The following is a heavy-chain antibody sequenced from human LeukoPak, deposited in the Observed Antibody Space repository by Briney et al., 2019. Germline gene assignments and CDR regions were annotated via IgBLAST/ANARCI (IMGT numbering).Heavy chain of an antibody. CDR1: GYTFTSYG. V-gene: IGHV1-18*01. D-gene: IGHD1-26*01. J-gene: IGHJ4*02. CDR3: ARSGRGTYYYFDY. Sequence: GASVKVSCKASGYTFTSYGISWVRQAPGQGLEWMGWISGSTGNTNYAQKIQGRVTMTTDTSTSTAYMELRSLSFDDTAIYYCARSGRGTYYYFDYWGQGTLVTVSS. CDR2: ISGSTGNT.